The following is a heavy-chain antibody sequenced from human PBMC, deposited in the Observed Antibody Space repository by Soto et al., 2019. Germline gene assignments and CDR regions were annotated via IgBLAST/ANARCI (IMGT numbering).Heavy chain of an antibody. Sequence: SETLSLTCAVYGGSFSGYYWSWIRQPPGKGLEWIGEINHSGSTNYNPSLKSRVTISVDTSKNQFSLKLSSVTAADTAVYYCARGRLGVVPAAIRYWGQGTLVTVSS. CDR3: ARGRLGVVPAAIRY. J-gene: IGHJ4*02. V-gene: IGHV4-34*01. CDR1: GGSFSGYY. CDR2: INHSGST. D-gene: IGHD2-2*01.